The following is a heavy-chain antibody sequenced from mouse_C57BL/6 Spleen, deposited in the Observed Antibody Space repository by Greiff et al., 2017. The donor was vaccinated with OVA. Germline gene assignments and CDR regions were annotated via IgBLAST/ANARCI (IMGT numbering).Heavy chain of an antibody. CDR1: GFTFTDYY. D-gene: IGHD2-3*01. J-gene: IGHJ1*03. Sequence: EVKLVESGGGLVQPGGSLSLSCAASGFTFTDYYMSWVRQPPGKALEWLGFIRNKANGYTTEYSASVKGRFTISRDNSQSILYLQMNALRAEDSATYYCASPYDGPLYWYFDVWGTGTTVTGSS. CDR3: ASPYDGPLYWYFDV. CDR2: IRNKANGYTT. V-gene: IGHV7-3*01.